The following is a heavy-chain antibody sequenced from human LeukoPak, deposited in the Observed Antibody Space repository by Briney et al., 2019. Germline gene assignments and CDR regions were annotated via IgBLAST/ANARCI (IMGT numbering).Heavy chain of an antibody. CDR1: GFTFSSYA. CDR2: ISGSGGST. D-gene: IGHD3-22*01. CDR3: AKDRDYYDSSGYQGTDAFDI. J-gene: IGHJ3*02. V-gene: IGHV3-23*01. Sequence: QPGGSLRLSCAASGFTFSSYAMSWVRQAPGKGLEWVSAISGSGGSTYYADSVKGRFTISRDSSKNTLYLQMNSLRAEDTAVYYCAKDRDYYDSSGYQGTDAFDIWGQGTMVTVSS.